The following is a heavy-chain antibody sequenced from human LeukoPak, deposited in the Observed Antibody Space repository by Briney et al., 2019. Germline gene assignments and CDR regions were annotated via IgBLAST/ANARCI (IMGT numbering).Heavy chain of an antibody. CDR1: GGSISSSSYY. J-gene: IGHJ4*02. D-gene: IGHD6-13*01. CDR3: ARRGIAAAGIDY. CDR2: IYYSGST. V-gene: IGHV4-39*01. Sequence: PSETLSLTCTVSGGSISSSSYYWGWIRQPPGKGLEWIGSIYYSGSTYYNPSLKSRVTISVDTSENQFSLKLSSVTAADTAVYYCARRGIAAAGIDYWGQGTLVTVSS.